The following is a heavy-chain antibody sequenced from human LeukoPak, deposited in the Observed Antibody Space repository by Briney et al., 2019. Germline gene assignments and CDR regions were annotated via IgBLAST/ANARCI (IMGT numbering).Heavy chain of an antibody. CDR3: ARIRFDSSGYYYFDY. J-gene: IGHJ4*02. D-gene: IGHD3-22*01. CDR2: IFSNDGK. Sequence: ESGPTLVNPTETLTLTCTASGFSLSNARMGVSWIRQPPGKALEWLAHIFSNDGKSYSRSLKSRLTISKDTSKSQVVLTMTDMDPVDTGTYYCARIRFDSSGYYYFDYWGQGTLVTVSS. V-gene: IGHV2-26*01. CDR1: GFSLSNARMG.